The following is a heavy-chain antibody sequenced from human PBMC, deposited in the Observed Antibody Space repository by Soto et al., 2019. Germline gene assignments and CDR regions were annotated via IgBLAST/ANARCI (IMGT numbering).Heavy chain of an antibody. V-gene: IGHV4-59*01. Sequence: PSETLCLTCTVSGGSISSYYWSWIRQPPGKGLEWIGYIYYSGSTNYNPSLKSRVTISVDTSKNQFSLKLSSVTAADTAVYYCASAEYCSSTSCYWSRDYYYYMDVWGKGTTVTVSS. D-gene: IGHD2-2*01. CDR2: IYYSGST. CDR1: GGSISSYY. J-gene: IGHJ6*03. CDR3: ASAEYCSSTSCYWSRDYYYYMDV.